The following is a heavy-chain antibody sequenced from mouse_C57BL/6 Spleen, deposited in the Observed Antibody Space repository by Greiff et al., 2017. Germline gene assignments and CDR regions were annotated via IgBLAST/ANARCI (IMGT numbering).Heavy chain of an antibody. CDR2: INPSTGGT. CDR1: GYSFTGYY. CDR3: ARKGSTALYYFDY. J-gene: IGHJ2*01. Sequence: VQLQQSGPELVKPGASVKISCKASGYSFTGYYMNWVKQSPEKSLEWIGEINPSTGGTTYNQKFKAKATLTVDKSSSTAYMQLKSLTSEDSAVYYCARKGSTALYYFDYWGQGTTLTVSS. D-gene: IGHD1-1*01. V-gene: IGHV1-42*01.